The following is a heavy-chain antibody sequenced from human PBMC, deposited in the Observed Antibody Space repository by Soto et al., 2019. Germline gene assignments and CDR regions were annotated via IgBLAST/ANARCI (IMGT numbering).Heavy chain of an antibody. CDR2: ISAYFGNT. D-gene: IGHD1-26*01. V-gene: IGHV1-18*01. J-gene: IGHJ3*02. CDR1: GCTFTSYA. CDR3: AIVVGATTNAAFYI. Sequence: GSSVKVSCKASGCTFTSYAISWVRQAPGQGLEWMGWISAYFGNTNYAQKLQGRVTMTTDESTSTAYMELSSLRSEDTAVYYCAIVVGATTNAAFYIWGQVTMV.